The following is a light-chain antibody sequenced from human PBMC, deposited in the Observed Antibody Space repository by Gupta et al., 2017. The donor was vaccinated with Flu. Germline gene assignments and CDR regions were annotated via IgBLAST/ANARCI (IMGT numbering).Light chain of an antibody. CDR3: SSYTTTTTLWV. CDR1: ISDIGTFNY. CDR2: EVS. J-gene: IGLJ3*02. V-gene: IGLV2-14*01. Sequence: QSALTQPASVSGSPGQSITISCIGTISDIGTFNYVSWYQRHPGKAPKLIIYEVSDRPSGVSDRFSGSKSGNTASLTISGLQAEDAAEYYCSSYTTTTTLWVFGGGTKLTVL.